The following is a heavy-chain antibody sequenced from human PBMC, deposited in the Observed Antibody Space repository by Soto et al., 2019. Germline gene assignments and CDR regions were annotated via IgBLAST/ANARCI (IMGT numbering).Heavy chain of an antibody. CDR3: AREYYYIMDV. V-gene: IGHV3-11*05. CDR2: IDSSTKYT. CDR1: GFTFRDYY. Sequence: QVQLVESGGGLVRPGGSLRLSCEASGFTFRDYYMTWFRQAPGKGLEWLSYIDSSTKYTNYADSVKGRFTISRDNAKNSLYLLMNSLRADDTAVYYCAREYYYIMDVWGQGTMVTVSS. J-gene: IGHJ6*02.